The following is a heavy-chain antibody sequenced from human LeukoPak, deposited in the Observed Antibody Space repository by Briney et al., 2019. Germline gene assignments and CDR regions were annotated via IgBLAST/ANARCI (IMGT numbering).Heavy chain of an antibody. CDR2: ISSSSSYI. CDR1: GFTFSSYA. D-gene: IGHD4-17*01. CDR3: ARDLGTTVTTYLDY. J-gene: IGHJ4*02. V-gene: IGHV3-21*01. Sequence: GGSLRLSCAASGFTFSSYAMNWVRQAPGKGLEWVSSISSSSSYIYYADSVKGRFTISRDNAKNSLYLRMNSLRAEDTAVYYCARDLGTTVTTYLDYWGQGTLVTVSS.